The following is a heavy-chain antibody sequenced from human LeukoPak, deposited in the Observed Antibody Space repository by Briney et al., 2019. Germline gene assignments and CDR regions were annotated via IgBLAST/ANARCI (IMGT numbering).Heavy chain of an antibody. J-gene: IGHJ4*01. CDR2: ISYDGSNK. CDR3: TKLARAPRDFDY. CDR1: GFTFSSYA. D-gene: IGHD2-8*01. V-gene: IGHV3-30*04. Sequence: PGGSLRLSCAASGFTFSSYAMHWVRQAPGKGLEWVAVISYDGSNKYYADSVKGRFTISRDNSKNTLYLQMNSLKIEDTAVYYCTKLARAPRDFDYWGQGTLVTVSS.